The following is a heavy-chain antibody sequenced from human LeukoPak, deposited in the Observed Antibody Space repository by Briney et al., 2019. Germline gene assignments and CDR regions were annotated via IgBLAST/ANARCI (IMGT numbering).Heavy chain of an antibody. CDR2: ISSSSSYI. V-gene: IGHV3-21*01. CDR1: GFTFSNAW. Sequence: GGSLRLSCAASGFTFSNAWMNWVRQAPGKGLEWVSSISSSSSYIYYADSVKGRFTISRDNAKNSLYLQMNSLRAEDTAVYYCARDRGMTTVTNLFDYWGQGTLVTVSS. CDR3: ARDRGMTTVTNLFDY. D-gene: IGHD4-11*01. J-gene: IGHJ4*02.